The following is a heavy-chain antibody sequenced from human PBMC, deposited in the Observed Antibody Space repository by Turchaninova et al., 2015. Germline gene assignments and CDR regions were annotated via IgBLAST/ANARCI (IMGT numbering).Heavy chain of an antibody. CDR3: ARPGVTYYYYGMDV. V-gene: IGHV4-34*01. Sequence: GLLKPSETLSLTCAVYGGSFSGYYWSWIRQPPGKGLEWIGEINHSGSTNYNPSLKSRVTISVDTSKNQFSLKLSSVTPADTAVYYCARPGVTYYYYGMDVWGQGTTVTVSS. CDR1: GGSFSGYY. J-gene: IGHJ6*02. CDR2: INHSGST.